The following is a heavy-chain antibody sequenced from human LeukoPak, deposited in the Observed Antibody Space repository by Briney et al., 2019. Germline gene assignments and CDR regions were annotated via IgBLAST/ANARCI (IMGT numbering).Heavy chain of an antibody. CDR1: GGSISSYY. CDR3: ARVHLSYCGGDCYSNTD. J-gene: IGHJ4*02. D-gene: IGHD2-21*02. Sequence: PSETLSLTCTVSGGSISSYYWSWIRQPPGKGLEWIGYIYYSGSTNYNPSLKSRVTISVDTSKNQFSLKLSSVTAADTAVYYCARVHLSYCGGDCYSNTDWGQGTLDTVSS. V-gene: IGHV4-59*01. CDR2: IYYSGST.